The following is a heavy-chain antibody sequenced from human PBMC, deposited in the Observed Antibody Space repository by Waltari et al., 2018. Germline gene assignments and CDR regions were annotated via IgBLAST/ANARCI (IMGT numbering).Heavy chain of an antibody. CDR1: GDSVSSSSSS. D-gene: IGHD7-27*01. CDR2: TYYRSRWYT. CDR3: AREKVSGAADY. J-gene: IGHJ4*02. Sequence: QLQLSGPRLVKPSQTLSLTCAISGDSVSSSSSSWSWLRHSPSRGLAWLGRTYYRSRWYTDYSVSVKSRITINSDISENHFYLQVNSVTPEDTAVYYCAREKVSGAADYWGQGTLVTVSS. V-gene: IGHV6-1*01.